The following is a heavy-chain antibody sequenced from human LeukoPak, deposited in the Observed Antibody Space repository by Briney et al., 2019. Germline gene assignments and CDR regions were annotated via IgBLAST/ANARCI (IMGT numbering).Heavy chain of an antibody. CDR1: GYTFTSYY. V-gene: IGHV1-46*01. J-gene: IGHJ4*02. CDR2: INPSGGST. Sequence: ASVTVSCKASGYTFTSYYMHWVRQAPGQGLEWMGIINPSGGSTSYAQKFQGRVTMTRDTSTSTVYMELSSQRSEDTAVYYCARHHSGYDLALGFDYWGQGTLVTVSS. D-gene: IGHD5-12*01. CDR3: ARHHSGYDLALGFDY.